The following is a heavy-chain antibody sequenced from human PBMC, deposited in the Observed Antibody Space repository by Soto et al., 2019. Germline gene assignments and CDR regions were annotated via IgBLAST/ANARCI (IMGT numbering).Heavy chain of an antibody. Sequence: EVQLVESGGGLVQPGRSLRLSCAASGFTFDDYAMHWVRQAPGKGLEWVSGISWNSGSIGYADSVKGRFTISRDNAKNSLYLQMNSLRAEDTALYYCAKDVAGFYYYYKDVWGKGTTVTVSS. V-gene: IGHV3-9*01. D-gene: IGHD2-15*01. CDR2: ISWNSGSI. J-gene: IGHJ6*03. CDR3: AKDVAGFYYYYKDV. CDR1: GFTFDDYA.